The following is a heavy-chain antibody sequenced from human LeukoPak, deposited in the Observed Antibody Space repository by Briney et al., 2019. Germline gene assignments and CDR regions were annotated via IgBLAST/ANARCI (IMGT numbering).Heavy chain of an antibody. J-gene: IGHJ5*02. CDR2: ISSSSSYI. Sequence: PGGPLRLSCAASGFTFSSYSMNWVRQAPGKGLEWVSSISSSSSYIYYADSVKGRFTISRDNAKNSLYLQMNSLRAEDTAVYYCARAVLWFGELDPFDPWGQGTLVTVSS. CDR3: ARAVLWFGELDPFDP. V-gene: IGHV3-21*01. D-gene: IGHD3-10*01. CDR1: GFTFSSYS.